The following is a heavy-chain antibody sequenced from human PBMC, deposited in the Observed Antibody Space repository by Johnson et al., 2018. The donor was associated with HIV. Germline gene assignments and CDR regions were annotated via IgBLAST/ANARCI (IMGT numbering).Heavy chain of an antibody. J-gene: IGHJ3*02. Sequence: QVQLVESGGGVVQPGRSLRLSCTASGFTFSSYGMHWVRQAPGKGLEWVSSIGSNTHYADSVKGRFTISRDNAKNSLYLQMNSLRAEDTAVYYCAKDRRDVYTSLGAFDIWGQGTLVTVSS. CDR2: IGSNT. D-gene: IGHD5-24*01. CDR1: GFTFSSYG. CDR3: AKDRRDVYTSLGAFDI. V-gene: IGHV3-33*03.